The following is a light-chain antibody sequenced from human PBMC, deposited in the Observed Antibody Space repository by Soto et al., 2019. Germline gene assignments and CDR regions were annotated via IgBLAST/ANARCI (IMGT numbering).Light chain of an antibody. V-gene: IGKV1-27*01. J-gene: IGKJ1*01. CDR1: QDISNY. CDR3: QKYNSVPWT. Sequence: DIQMTQSPSSLSASVADRVTITCRATQDISNYLAWFQQKPGKVPKLLIYAASTLQSGVPSRFSGSGSVTDFTLTISSLQPEDVATYYCQKYNSVPWTFGQGTKVEIK. CDR2: AAS.